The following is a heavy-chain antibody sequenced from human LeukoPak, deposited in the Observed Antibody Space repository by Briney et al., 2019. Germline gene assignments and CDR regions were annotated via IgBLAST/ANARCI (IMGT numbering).Heavy chain of an antibody. CDR2: INHSGST. V-gene: IGHV4-34*01. D-gene: IGHD3-22*01. J-gene: IGHJ4*02. Sequence: SETLSLTCAVYGGSFSGYYWSWIRQPPGKGLEWIGEINHSGSTNYNPSLKSRVTISVDTSKNQFSLKLSSVTAADAAVYYCARGLIYYDSSGYYWTLTYYFDYWGQGTLVTVSS. CDR3: ARGLIYYDSSGYYWTLTYYFDY. CDR1: GGSFSGYY.